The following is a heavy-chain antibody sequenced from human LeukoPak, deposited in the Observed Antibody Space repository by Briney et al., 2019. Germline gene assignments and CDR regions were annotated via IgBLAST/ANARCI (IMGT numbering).Heavy chain of an antibody. CDR1: GYTFISYW. J-gene: IGHJ3*02. CDR2: IYPGDSDT. Sequence: GESLKISCKGSGYTFISYWIGWVRQMPGKGPEWMGIIYPGDSDTRYSPSFQGQVTISVDRSISTAYLQWSSLKASDTAMYYCATSQRVVTRGIFDIWGQGTMVTVSS. D-gene: IGHD2-21*02. CDR3: ATSQRVVTRGIFDI. V-gene: IGHV5-51*01.